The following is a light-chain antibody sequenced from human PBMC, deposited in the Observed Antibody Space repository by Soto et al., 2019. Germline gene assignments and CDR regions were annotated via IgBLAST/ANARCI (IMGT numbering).Light chain of an antibody. CDR2: AAS. J-gene: IGKJ1*01. CDR1: QRNSSY. Sequence: DIQMTQSPSSLSASVGDRVTITCRASQRNSSYLNWYQQKPGKAPKLLIYAASSLQSGVPSRFSGSGSGTDFTLTVSSLQPDDFATYYCQHYNSYSEAFGQGTKVDIK. V-gene: IGKV1-39*01. CDR3: QHYNSYSEA.